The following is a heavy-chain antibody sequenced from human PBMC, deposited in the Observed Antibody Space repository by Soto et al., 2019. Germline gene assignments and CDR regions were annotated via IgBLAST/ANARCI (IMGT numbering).Heavy chain of an antibody. CDR3: ARDPLRSAFDI. V-gene: IGHV3-48*04. J-gene: IGHJ3*02. CDR2: ISSSSTTK. Sequence: GGSLRLSCAASGFTFNSYSMNWVRQAPGKGLEWVSYISSSSTTKYYTDSVKGRFTISRDNAKNSLYLQMNSLRPEDTAVYYCARDPLRSAFDIWGQGTMVTVSS. CDR1: GFTFNSYS.